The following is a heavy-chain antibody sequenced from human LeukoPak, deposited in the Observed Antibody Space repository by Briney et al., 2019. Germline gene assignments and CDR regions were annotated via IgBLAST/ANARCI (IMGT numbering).Heavy chain of an antibody. CDR3: ARAAVPAAMED. D-gene: IGHD2-2*01. CDR1: GGSISSYY. V-gene: IGHV4-59*01. J-gene: IGHJ4*02. Sequence: SETLSLTCTVSGGSISSYYWSWIRQPPGKGLEWIGYIYYSGSTNYNPSLKSRVTISVDTSKNQLSLKLSSVTAADTAVYYCARAAVPAAMEDWGQGTLVTVSS. CDR2: IYYSGST.